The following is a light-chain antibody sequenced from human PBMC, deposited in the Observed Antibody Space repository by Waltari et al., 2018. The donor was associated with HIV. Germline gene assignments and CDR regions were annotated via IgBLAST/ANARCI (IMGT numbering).Light chain of an antibody. CDR1: SSNIGTNY. CDR3: GTWDSSLNAWV. J-gene: IGLJ3*02. CDR2: DKN. Sequence: QSVLTQPPSVSAAPGQKVTISCSGSSSNIGTNYVSWYQQLPGTAPKLLIYDKNKRPSGIPDRFSGSKSGTSATLGITGLQTGDEADYYCGTWDSSLNAWVFGGGTKLTVL. V-gene: IGLV1-51*01.